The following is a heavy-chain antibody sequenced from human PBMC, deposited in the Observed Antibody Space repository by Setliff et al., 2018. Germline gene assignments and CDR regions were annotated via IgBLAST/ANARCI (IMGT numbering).Heavy chain of an antibody. V-gene: IGHV3-23*01. CDR2: ITDDGGTT. CDR3: AKSSGSSSSTNLEY. J-gene: IGHJ4*02. Sequence: GGSLRLSCTTSGFTFFSYTMNWVRQAPGKGLEWVSAITDDGGTTHYAGSVKGRFTIARDNSNSTLCLQMNSLRVEDTALYYCAKSSGSSSSTNLEYLGPGTLVTVSS. CDR1: GFTFFSYT. D-gene: IGHD6-6*01.